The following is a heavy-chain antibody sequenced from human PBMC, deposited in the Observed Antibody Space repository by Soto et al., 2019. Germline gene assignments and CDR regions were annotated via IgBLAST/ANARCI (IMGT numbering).Heavy chain of an antibody. CDR3: ARARGYSGYDLVDY. J-gene: IGHJ4*02. Sequence: ASVKVSCKASGYTFTSYDINWVRRATGQGLEWMGWMNPNSGNTGYAQKFQGRVTMTRNTSISTAYMELSSLRSEDTAVYYCARARGYSGYDLVDYWGQGTLVTVSS. CDR1: GYTFTSYD. D-gene: IGHD5-12*01. CDR2: MNPNSGNT. V-gene: IGHV1-8*01.